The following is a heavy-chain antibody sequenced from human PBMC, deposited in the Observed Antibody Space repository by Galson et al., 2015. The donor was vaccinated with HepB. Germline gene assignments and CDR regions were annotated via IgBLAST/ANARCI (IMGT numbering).Heavy chain of an antibody. CDR1: GFSLSTSGVG. CDR2: IYWDDDK. J-gene: IGHJ4*02. CDR3: AHRRNSGKYGAYYFVY. Sequence: PALVKPTQTLTLTCTFSGFSLSTSGVGVGWIRQPPGKALEWLALIYWDDDKRYSPSLKSRLTITKDTSKNQVVLTMTNMDPVDTATYYCAHRRNSGKYGAYYFVYWCQGTLVTVSS. V-gene: IGHV2-5*02. D-gene: IGHD2-2*01.